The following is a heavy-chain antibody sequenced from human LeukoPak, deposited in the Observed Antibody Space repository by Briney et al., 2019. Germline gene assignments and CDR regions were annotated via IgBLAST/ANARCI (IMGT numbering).Heavy chain of an antibody. V-gene: IGHV3-69-1*01. Sequence: GGSLRLSCAASGFTFSHYKMNWVRQAPGKGLEWVSYISSSDTIYYADSVKGRFTISRDNAKNSLYLQMNSLRAEDTAVYYCAGSWEFDYWGQGTLVTVSS. D-gene: IGHD1-26*01. CDR2: ISSSDTI. CDR1: GFTFSHYK. J-gene: IGHJ4*02. CDR3: AGSWEFDY.